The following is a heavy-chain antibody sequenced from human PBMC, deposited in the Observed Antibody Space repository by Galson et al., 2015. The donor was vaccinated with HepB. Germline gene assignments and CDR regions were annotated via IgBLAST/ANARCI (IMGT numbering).Heavy chain of an antibody. J-gene: IGHJ4*02. CDR2: IKSETDGGTT. Sequence: SLRLSCAASGFTFSTVWMSWVRQAPGKGLEWVGRIKSETDGGTTDYAAPVKGRFTISRDDSKKTLSLQMNSLKTEDTAVYYCTTGLPHYEFWSQPRHVDDYWGQGTPVTVSS. CDR3: TTGLPHYEFWSQPRHVDDY. V-gene: IGHV3-15*01. CDR1: GFTFSTVW. D-gene: IGHD3-3*01.